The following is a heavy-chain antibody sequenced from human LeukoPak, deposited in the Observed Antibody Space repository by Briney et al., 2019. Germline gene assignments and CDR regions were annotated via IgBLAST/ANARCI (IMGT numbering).Heavy chain of an antibody. CDR3: AKVLSGSQDY. CDR1: GFTFSSYA. CDR2: IGGGGEST. J-gene: IGHJ4*02. D-gene: IGHD1-26*01. V-gene: IGHV3-23*01. Sequence: GGSLRLSCAASGFTFSSYAMSWVRQAPAKGLEWVSTIGGGGESTYYADSVKGRFTISRDNSKNTVYLQVNSLRAEDTAVYYCAKVLSGSQDYWGQGTLVTVFS.